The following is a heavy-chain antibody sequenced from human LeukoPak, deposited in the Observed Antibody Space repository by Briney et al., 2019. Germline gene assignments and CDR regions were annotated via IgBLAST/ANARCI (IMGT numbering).Heavy chain of an antibody. J-gene: IGHJ5*02. CDR2: ISSSSSYI. CDR3: ARDGVAAAGTKRRWFDP. CDR1: GFTFSSYS. D-gene: IGHD6-13*01. Sequence: PGGSLRLSCAASGFTFSSYSMNWVRQAPGKGLEWVSSISSSSSYIYYADSVKGRFTISRDNAKNSLYLQMNSLRAEDTAVYYCARDGVAAAGTKRRWFDPWGQGTLVTVSS. V-gene: IGHV3-21*01.